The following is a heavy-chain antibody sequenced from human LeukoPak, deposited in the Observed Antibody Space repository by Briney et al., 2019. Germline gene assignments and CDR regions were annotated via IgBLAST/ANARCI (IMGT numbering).Heavy chain of an antibody. V-gene: IGHV4-4*07. CDR2: IYASGST. J-gene: IGHJ5*02. CDR3: ARKALPGNWFDP. CDR1: GDSISSYY. Sequence: SETLSLTSTVSGDSISSYYWSWIRQPAGKGLEWIGRIYASGSTNYNPSFKSRVTMSLDTSKNQFSLNLSSVTAADTAVYYCARKALPGNWFDPWGQGTLVTVSS.